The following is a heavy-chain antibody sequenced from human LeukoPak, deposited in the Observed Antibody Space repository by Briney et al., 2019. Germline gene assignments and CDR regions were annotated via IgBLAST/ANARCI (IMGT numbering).Heavy chain of an antibody. CDR2: IYDSEST. J-gene: IGHJ6*03. V-gene: IGHV4-59*11. Sequence: SETLSLTCTVSGGSISSHYWSWVRQPPGKGLGWIGNIYDSESTHYKSSLKSRVTISVDTSKNQFPLRLSSVTAADTAVYYCARVLQNYYYLDVWGKGTTVTVSS. CDR1: GGSISSHY. D-gene: IGHD3-3*01. CDR3: ARVLQNYYYLDV.